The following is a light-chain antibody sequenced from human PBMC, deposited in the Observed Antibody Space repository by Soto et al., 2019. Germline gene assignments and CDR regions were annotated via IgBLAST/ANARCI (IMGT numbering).Light chain of an antibody. CDR3: QQRSNWPLS. J-gene: IGKJ4*01. Sequence: EIVLTQSPVTLSLSPGERATLACRASQSVSSSLAWYQQKPGQAPRLLIYDASNRATGIPARFSGSGSETDFNLTVSILEPEDFAVYYCQQRSNWPLSFGGGTKVEI. CDR2: DAS. CDR1: QSVSSS. V-gene: IGKV3-11*01.